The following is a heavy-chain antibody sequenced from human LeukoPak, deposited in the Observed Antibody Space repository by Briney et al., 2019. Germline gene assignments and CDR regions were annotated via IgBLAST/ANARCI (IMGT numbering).Heavy chain of an antibody. CDR1: GGSISSYY. CDR3: ARGSSSWSDYYYMDV. CDR2: ILYSGST. D-gene: IGHD6-13*01. V-gene: IGHV4-59*01. J-gene: IGHJ6*03. Sequence: PSETLSLTCTVSGGSISSYYWSWIRQPPGKRLEWIGYILYSGSTNYNPSLKSRVTMSVDTSKNQCSLKVSSVTAADTAVYYCARGSSSWSDYYYMDVWGKGTTVTVSS.